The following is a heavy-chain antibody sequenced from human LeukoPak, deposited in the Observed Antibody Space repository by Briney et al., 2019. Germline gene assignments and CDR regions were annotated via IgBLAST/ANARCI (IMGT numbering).Heavy chain of an antibody. D-gene: IGHD3-22*01. Sequence: HPGGSLRLSCAASGFTFSSYAMSWVRQAPGKGLEWVSGVSGSGGSTYYADSVKGQFTISRDNSKNTLYLQMNNLRAEDTALYYCAKGRYDSSGPANTFDYWGQGALVTVSS. CDR3: AKGRYDSSGPANTFDY. J-gene: IGHJ4*02. CDR1: GFTFSSYA. CDR2: VSGSGGST. V-gene: IGHV3-23*01.